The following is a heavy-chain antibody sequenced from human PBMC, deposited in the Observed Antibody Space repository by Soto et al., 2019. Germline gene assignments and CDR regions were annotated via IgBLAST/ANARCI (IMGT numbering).Heavy chain of an antibody. D-gene: IGHD3-16*02. V-gene: IGHV3-30-3*01. J-gene: IGHJ4*02. Sequence: GGSLRLSCAASGFTFSSYAMHWVRQAPGKGLEWVAVISYDGSNKYYADSVKGRFTISRDNSKNTLYLQMNSLRAEDTAVYYCARGTFGSYDYVWGSYLPPNDYWGQGTLVTVSS. CDR2: ISYDGSNK. CDR3: ARGTFGSYDYVWGSYLPPNDY. CDR1: GFTFSSYA.